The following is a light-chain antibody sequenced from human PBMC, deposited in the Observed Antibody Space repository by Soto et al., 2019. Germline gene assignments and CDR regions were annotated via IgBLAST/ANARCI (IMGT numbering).Light chain of an antibody. Sequence: QSVLTQPASVSGSPGQSIIISCTGTSTDLGAYNYVSWYQHHPGKAPKLMLYEVSNRPSGVSNRFSGAKSGNTASLTISGLQAEDEADYYCSSYTSTNTLVIFGGGTKVTVL. CDR3: SSYTSTNTLVI. CDR1: STDLGAYNY. J-gene: IGLJ2*01. CDR2: EVS. V-gene: IGLV2-14*01.